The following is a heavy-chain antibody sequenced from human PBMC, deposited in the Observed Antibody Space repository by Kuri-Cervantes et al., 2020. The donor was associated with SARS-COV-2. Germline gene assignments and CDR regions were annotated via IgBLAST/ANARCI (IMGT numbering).Heavy chain of an antibody. CDR2: ISGSGGST. CDR1: GFTFSSYA. CDR3: AKGPVGATGAFDI. D-gene: IGHD1-26*01. Sequence: GGSLRLSCAASGFTFSSYAISWVRQAPGKGLEWVSAISGSGGSTYYADSVKGRFTISRDNSKNTLYLQMNSLRAEDTAVYYCAKGPVGATGAFDIWGQGTMVTVSS. V-gene: IGHV3-23*01. J-gene: IGHJ3*02.